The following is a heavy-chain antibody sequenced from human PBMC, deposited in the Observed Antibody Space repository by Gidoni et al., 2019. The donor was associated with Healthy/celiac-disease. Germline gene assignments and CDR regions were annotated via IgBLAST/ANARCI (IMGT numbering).Heavy chain of an antibody. CDR3: ARSNWAADYYYGMDV. D-gene: IGHD6-13*01. CDR2: IYYSGST. Sequence: QVQLQESGPGLVKPSETLSLTCTVSGGSISSYYWSWIRQPPGKGLEWIGYIYYSGSTNYNPSLKSRVTISVDTSKNQFSLKLSSVTAADTAVYYCARSNWAADYYYGMDVWGQGTTVTVSS. CDR1: GGSISSYY. V-gene: IGHV4-59*01. J-gene: IGHJ6*02.